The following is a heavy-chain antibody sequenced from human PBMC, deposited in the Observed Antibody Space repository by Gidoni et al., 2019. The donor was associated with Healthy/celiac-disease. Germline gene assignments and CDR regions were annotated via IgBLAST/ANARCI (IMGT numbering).Heavy chain of an antibody. D-gene: IGHD6-13*01. CDR3: AKFTPGSSPPFDY. V-gene: IGHV3-23*01. Sequence: EVQLLESGGGLVQPGGSLRHSCAASGFPFSSYAMSWVRQAPGKGLEGVSAISGSGGSTYYADSVKGRFTISRDNSKNTLYLQMNSLRAEDTAVYYCAKFTPGSSPPFDYWGQGTLVTVSS. CDR1: GFPFSSYA. CDR2: ISGSGGST. J-gene: IGHJ4*02.